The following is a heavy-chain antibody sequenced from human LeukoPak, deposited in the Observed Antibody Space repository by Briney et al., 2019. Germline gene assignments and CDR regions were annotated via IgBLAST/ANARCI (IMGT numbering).Heavy chain of an antibody. V-gene: IGHV4-59*08. CDR2: IYYSGST. D-gene: IGHD3-9*01. Sequence: PSETLSLTCTVSGGSISSYYWSWIRQPPGKGLEWIGYIYYSGSTNYNPSLKSRVTISVDTSKNQFSLKLSSVTAADTAVYYCARHRLRYFDYNWFDPWGQGTLVTVSS. J-gene: IGHJ5*02. CDR3: ARHRLRYFDYNWFDP. CDR1: GGSISSYY.